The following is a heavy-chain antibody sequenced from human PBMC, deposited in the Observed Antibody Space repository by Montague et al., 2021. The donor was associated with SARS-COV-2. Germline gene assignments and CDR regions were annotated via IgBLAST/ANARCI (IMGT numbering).Heavy chain of an antibody. J-gene: IGHJ4*02. Sequence: CAISGDSVSSNRAAWNWIRQSPSRGREWLGRTYYRSKWYNDYAVSVKGRITINPDTSKNQFSLQLNSVTPEDTAVCYCARGSSGYYTPRPFDYWGQGTLVTVSS. D-gene: IGHD3-22*01. CDR1: GDSVSSNRAA. V-gene: IGHV6-1*01. CDR3: ARGSSGYYTPRPFDY. CDR2: TYYRSKWYN.